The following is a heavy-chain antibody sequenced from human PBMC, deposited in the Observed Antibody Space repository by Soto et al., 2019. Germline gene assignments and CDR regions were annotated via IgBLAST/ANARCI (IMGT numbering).Heavy chain of an antibody. Sequence: SETLSLTCAVYGGSFSGYYWSWIRQPPGKGLEWIGEINHSGSTNYNPSLKSRVTISVDTSKNQFSLKLSSVTAADTAVYYCARGYCSSTSCYYYYMDVPCKGTTVNVP. D-gene: IGHD2-2*01. CDR3: ARGYCSSTSCYYYYMDV. V-gene: IGHV4-34*01. CDR1: GGSFSGYY. J-gene: IGHJ6*03. CDR2: INHSGST.